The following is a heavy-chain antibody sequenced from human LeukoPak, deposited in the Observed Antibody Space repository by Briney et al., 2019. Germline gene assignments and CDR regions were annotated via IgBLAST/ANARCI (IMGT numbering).Heavy chain of an antibody. J-gene: IGHJ4*02. Sequence: ASVKVSCKASGYTFTSYAINWVRQAPGQGLEWMGWNNTNTGNAAYAQGLTGRSVFSLDTSVSTAYLEISSLKAEDTAVYYCARDIGDGYNSGDYWGQGTLVTVSS. D-gene: IGHD5-24*01. CDR2: NNTNTGNA. V-gene: IGHV7-4-1*02. CDR1: GYTFTSYA. CDR3: ARDIGDGYNSGDY.